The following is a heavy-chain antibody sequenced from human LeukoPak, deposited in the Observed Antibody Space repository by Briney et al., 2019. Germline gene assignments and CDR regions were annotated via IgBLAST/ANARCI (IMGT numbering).Heavy chain of an antibody. J-gene: IGHJ3*02. Sequence: PGGPLRLSCVASGFTFSAYWMTWVRQAPGKGLDWVANIRLDGSENYYVDSVRGRFTISRDNAKNSLYLQMNSLRAEDTAVYYCARRARYCTSTSCDPIGAFDIWGQGTMVTVSS. CDR2: IRLDGSEN. CDR3: ARRARYCTSTSCDPIGAFDI. D-gene: IGHD2-2*01. V-gene: IGHV3-7*01. CDR1: GFTFSAYW.